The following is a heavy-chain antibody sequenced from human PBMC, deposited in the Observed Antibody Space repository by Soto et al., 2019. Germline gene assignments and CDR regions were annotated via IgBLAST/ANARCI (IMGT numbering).Heavy chain of an antibody. CDR2: ISYDGSNK. Sequence: GGSLRLSCAASGFTFSSYAMHWVRQAPGKGLEWVAVISYDGSNKYYADSVKGRFTISRDNSKNTLYLQMNSLRAEDTAVYYCARDRYYFGYWGQGTLVTVSS. CDR1: GFTFSSYA. J-gene: IGHJ4*02. V-gene: IGHV3-30-3*01. CDR3: ARDRYYFGY.